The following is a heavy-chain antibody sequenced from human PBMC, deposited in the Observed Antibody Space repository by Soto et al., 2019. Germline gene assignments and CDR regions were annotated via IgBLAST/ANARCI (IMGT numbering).Heavy chain of an antibody. Sequence: GESMKISCKGSGYISAGYWITGVRQQPGKGLEWMGRIDPSDSQTYYSPSFRRHTTISVTTSITTEFLLWSSLRDSATAMYYCPRQVDESVTGRSFLYYIHSWGQGTLVTVSS. D-gene: IGHD2-15*01. V-gene: IGHV5-10-1*01. CDR2: IDPSDSQT. CDR3: PRQVDESVTGRSFLYYIHS. J-gene: IGHJ4*02. CDR1: GYISAGYW.